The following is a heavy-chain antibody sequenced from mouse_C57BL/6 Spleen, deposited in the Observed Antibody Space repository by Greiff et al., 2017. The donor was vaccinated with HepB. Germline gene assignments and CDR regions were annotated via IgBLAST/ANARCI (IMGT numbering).Heavy chain of an antibody. V-gene: IGHV1-52*01. CDR2: IDPSDSET. J-gene: IGHJ2*01. Sequence: VKLQQPGAELVRPGSSVKLSCKASGYTFTSYWMHWVRQRPIQGLEWIGNIDPSDSETHYNQKFKDKATLTVDKSSSTAYMQLSSLTSEDSAVYYCARGVYDYDEGYYFDYWGQGTTLTVSS. D-gene: IGHD2-4*01. CDR3: ARGVYDYDEGYYFDY. CDR1: GYTFTSYW.